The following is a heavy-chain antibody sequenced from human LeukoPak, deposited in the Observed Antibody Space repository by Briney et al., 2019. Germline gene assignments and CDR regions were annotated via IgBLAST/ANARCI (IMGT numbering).Heavy chain of an antibody. Sequence: SQTLSLTCAISGDTVSRNSAAWSWIRQSPSRGLEWLGRTYYRSKWYHDYAVSVRSRVSVNPDTSTNQFSLQLNSVPPEDTAVYYCARFLGIGSQRYYFDSWGQGTLVTVSS. CDR2: TYYRSKWYH. J-gene: IGHJ4*02. CDR3: ARFLGIGSQRYYFDS. D-gene: IGHD6-19*01. CDR1: GDTVSRNSAA. V-gene: IGHV6-1*01.